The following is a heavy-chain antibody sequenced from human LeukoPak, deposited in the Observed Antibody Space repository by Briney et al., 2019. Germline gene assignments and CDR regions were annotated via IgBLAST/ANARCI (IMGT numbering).Heavy chain of an antibody. D-gene: IGHD5-12*01. CDR3: ARDGDGGYDLTSMDV. J-gene: IGHJ6*03. CDR2: ISYDGSNK. CDR1: GFTFSSYG. Sequence: GGSLRLSCAASGFTFSSYGMHWVRQAPGKGLEWVAVISYDGSNKYYADSVKGRFTISRDNSKNTLYLQMNSLRAEDTAVYYCARDGDGGYDLTSMDVWGKGTTVTVSS. V-gene: IGHV3-30*03.